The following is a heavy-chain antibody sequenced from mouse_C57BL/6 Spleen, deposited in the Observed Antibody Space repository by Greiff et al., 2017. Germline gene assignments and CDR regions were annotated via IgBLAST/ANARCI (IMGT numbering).Heavy chain of an antibody. CDR2: IDPSDSYT. D-gene: IGHD2-5*01. CDR1: GYTFTSYW. V-gene: IGHV1-69*01. J-gene: IGHJ1*03. CDR3: AKGNSKGYFDV. Sequence: QVQLKQPGAELVRPGSSVKLSCKASGYTFTSYWMHWVKQRPGQGLEWIGEIDPSDSYTNYNQKFKGKSTLTVDKSSSTAYMQLSSLTSEDSAVYYCAKGNSKGYFDVWGTGTTVTVSS.